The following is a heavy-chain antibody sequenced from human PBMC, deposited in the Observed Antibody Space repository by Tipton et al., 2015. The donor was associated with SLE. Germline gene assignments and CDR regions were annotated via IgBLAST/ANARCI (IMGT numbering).Heavy chain of an antibody. V-gene: IGHV4-61*02. CDR1: GGSISSGSYY. D-gene: IGHD3-3*01. CDR3: ASRYNFWSVYDAFYI. Sequence: LRLSCTVSGGSISSGSYYWSWIRQPAGKGLEWIGRIYTSGGTNYNPSLKSRVTISVDTSQNQFSLKLSSVTAAATAVYYCASRYNFWSVYDAFYIWGQGTMVTVST. J-gene: IGHJ3*02. CDR2: IYTSGGT.